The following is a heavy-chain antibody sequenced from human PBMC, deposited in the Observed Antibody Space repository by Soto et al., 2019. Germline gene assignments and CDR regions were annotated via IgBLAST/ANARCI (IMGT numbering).Heavy chain of an antibody. CDR2: INHSGST. V-gene: IGHV4-34*01. Sequence: SETLSLTCAVYGGSFGGYYLSWIRQPPGKGLEWIGEINHSGSTNYNPSLKSRVTISVDTSKNQFSLKLSSVTAADTAVYYCARGVLTGDYWFDPWDQGTLVTVS. J-gene: IGHJ5*02. CDR1: GGSFGGYY. CDR3: ARGVLTGDYWFDP. D-gene: IGHD7-27*01.